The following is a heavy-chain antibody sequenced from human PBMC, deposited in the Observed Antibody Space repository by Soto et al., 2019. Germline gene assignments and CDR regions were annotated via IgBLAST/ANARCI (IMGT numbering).Heavy chain of an antibody. CDR2: VSAYNRNP. CDR1: GYTFSNYC. J-gene: IGHJ4*02. V-gene: IGHV1-18*01. Sequence: QVQLVQSGPEVKKPGASVKVSCKGSGYTFSNYCVTWVRQAPGQGLERLGWVSAYNRNPDYAQKFEDRSTMTIDTSTNTAYLELRGLTPDDTAVYYCARERRWEPLLYWGQGTL. CDR3: ARERRWEPLLY. D-gene: IGHD1-26*01.